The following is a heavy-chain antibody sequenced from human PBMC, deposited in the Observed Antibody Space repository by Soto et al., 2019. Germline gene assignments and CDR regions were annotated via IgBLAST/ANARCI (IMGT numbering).Heavy chain of an antibody. CDR3: ARDGSGYRSRASPMDV. J-gene: IGHJ6*02. Sequence: QVQLVQSGAEVKKPGSSVKVSCKASGDTFSSYAISGVRQAPGQGLEWIGGIIPIFGTANYAQKFQGRVTITADESTSTAYMELCSLRSEDTAVYYCARDGSGYRSRASPMDVWGQGTTVTVSS. V-gene: IGHV1-69*01. CDR2: IIPIFGTA. D-gene: IGHD3-22*01. CDR1: GDTFSSYA.